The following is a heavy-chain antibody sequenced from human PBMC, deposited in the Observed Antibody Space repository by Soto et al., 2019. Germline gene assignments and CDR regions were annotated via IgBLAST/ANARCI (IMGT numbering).Heavy chain of an antibody. D-gene: IGHD2-21*01. CDR1: GGSISSTNW. Sequence: VQLRESGPGLVKTSGTLSLTCFVSGGSISSTNWWTWVRQPPGKGLEWIGEIYHSRSPTLSPSRSGRANISVDESHKRFYLRLRSVTAADTAVYYCATLPPRIVVEILPIPTWGQGILVTVAS. CDR3: ATLPPRIVVEILPIPT. V-gene: IGHV4-4*02. CDR2: IYHSRSP. J-gene: IGHJ5*02.